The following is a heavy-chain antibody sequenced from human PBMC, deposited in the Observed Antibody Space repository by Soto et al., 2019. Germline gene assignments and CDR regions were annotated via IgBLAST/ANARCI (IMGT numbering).Heavy chain of an antibody. Sequence: PGESLKISCKGSGYSFTSYWISWVRQMPGKGLEWMGRIDPSDSYTNYSPSFQGHVTISADKSISTAYLQWSSLKASDTAMYYCARRGADIVVVPAADDINYYYYGMDVWGQGTTVTVSS. V-gene: IGHV5-10-1*01. CDR2: IDPSDSYT. CDR3: ARRGADIVVVPAADDINYYYYGMDV. J-gene: IGHJ6*02. D-gene: IGHD2-2*01. CDR1: GYSFTSYW.